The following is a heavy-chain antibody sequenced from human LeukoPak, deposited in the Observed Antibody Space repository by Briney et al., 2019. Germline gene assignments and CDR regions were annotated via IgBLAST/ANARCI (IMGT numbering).Heavy chain of an antibody. D-gene: IGHD1-1*01. J-gene: IGHJ4*02. CDR3: ARFKQLGRSFDS. CDR2: IYYSGTT. Sequence: SETLSLTCTVSGGSIGKTSYYWGWLRQPPGKGLEWIGNIYYSGTTYYNPSLKSRVTISVDTSKNQFSLTLNSVTAADTAVYFCARFKQLGRSFDSWGLGSLVTVSS. V-gene: IGHV4-39*07. CDR1: GGSIGKTSYY.